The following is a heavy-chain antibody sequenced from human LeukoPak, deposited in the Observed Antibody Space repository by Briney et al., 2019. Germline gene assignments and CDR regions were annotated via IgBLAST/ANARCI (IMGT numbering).Heavy chain of an antibody. J-gene: IGHJ4*02. CDR2: IIPIFGTA. CDR1: GGTFSSYA. CDR3: ATLWSGYYFYFDY. D-gene: IGHD3-3*01. V-gene: IGHV1-69*13. Sequence: ASVKVSCKASGGTFSSYAISWVRQAPGQGLEWMGGIIPIFGTANYAQKFQGRVTITADESTSTAYMELSSLRSEDTAVYYCATLWSGYYFYFDYWGQGTLVTVSS.